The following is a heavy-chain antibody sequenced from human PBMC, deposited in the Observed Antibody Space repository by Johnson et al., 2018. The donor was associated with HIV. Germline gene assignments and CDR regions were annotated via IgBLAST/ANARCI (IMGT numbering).Heavy chain of an antibody. CDR3: ARGFEVAAGWGAFDI. J-gene: IGHJ3*02. V-gene: IGHV3-66*01. Sequence: VQLVESGGGVVQPGGSLRLSCAASGFTVRSSYMSWVRQAPGKGLEHVSVIYSDGTTYYADFVKGRFTISRDSSKDTLYLQMNSLRAGDTAVYYCARGFEVAAGWGAFDIWGQGTMVTVSS. CDR1: GFTVRSSY. D-gene: IGHD6-13*01. CDR2: IYSDGTT.